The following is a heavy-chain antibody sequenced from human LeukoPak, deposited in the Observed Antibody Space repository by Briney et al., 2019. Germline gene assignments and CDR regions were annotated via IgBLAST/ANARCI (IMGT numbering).Heavy chain of an antibody. V-gene: IGHV3-7*01. CDR2: IKQDGSEK. CDR3: AKDRSDIVVVVAATDADAFDI. D-gene: IGHD2-15*01. J-gene: IGHJ3*02. Sequence: GGSLRLSCAASGFTFSNYWMSWVRQAPGKGLEWVANIKQDGSEKYYVDSVKGRFTISRDNAKNSLYLQMNSLRAEDTAVYYCAKDRSDIVVVVAATDADAFDIWGQGTMVTVSS. CDR1: GFTFSNYW.